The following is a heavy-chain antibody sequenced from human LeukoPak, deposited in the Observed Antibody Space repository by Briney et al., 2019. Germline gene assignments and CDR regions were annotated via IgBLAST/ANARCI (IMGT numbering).Heavy chain of an antibody. CDR3: AKDTSYYYDSEGYFQH. D-gene: IGHD3-22*01. CDR2: ISWNSGSI. J-gene: IGHJ1*01. Sequence: GRSLRLSCAASGFTFVDYAMHWVRQAPGKGLEWVSGISWNSGSIGYADSVKGRFTISRDNAKNSLYLQMNSLRAEDTALYYCAKDTSYYYDSEGYFQHWGQGTLVTVSS. CDR1: GFTFVDYA. V-gene: IGHV3-9*01.